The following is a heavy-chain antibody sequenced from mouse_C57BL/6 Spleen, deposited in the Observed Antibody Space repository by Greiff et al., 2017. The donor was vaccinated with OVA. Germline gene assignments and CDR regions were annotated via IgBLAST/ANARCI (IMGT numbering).Heavy chain of an antibody. V-gene: IGHV1-82*01. Sequence: QVQLKESGPELVKPGASVKISCKASGYAFSSSWMNWVKQRPGKGLEWIGRIYPGDGDTNYNGKFKGKATLTADKSSSTAYMQLSSLTSEDSAVYFCARLGTVVRYFDVWGTGTTDTVSS. D-gene: IGHD1-1*01. CDR1: GYAFSSSW. J-gene: IGHJ1*03. CDR3: ARLGTVVRYFDV. CDR2: IYPGDGDT.